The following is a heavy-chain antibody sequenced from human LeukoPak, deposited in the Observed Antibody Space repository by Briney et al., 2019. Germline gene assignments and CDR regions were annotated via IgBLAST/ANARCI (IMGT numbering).Heavy chain of an antibody. J-gene: IGHJ6*03. Sequence: PGGSLRPSCAASGVTFSNYSMNWVRQAPGKGLEWVAFIRFDGTSEFYADSVKARFTISRDNSQNTVSLQLNNLRIEDTALYYCAKTSLSDPSGHYYYMDVWGKGTTVTVSS. CDR2: IRFDGTSE. V-gene: IGHV3-30*02. D-gene: IGHD3-3*01. CDR3: AKTSLSDPSGHYYYMDV. CDR1: GVTFSNYS.